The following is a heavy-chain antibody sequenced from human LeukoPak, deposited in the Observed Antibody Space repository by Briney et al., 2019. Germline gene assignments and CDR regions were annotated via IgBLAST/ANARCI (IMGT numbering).Heavy chain of an antibody. J-gene: IGHJ1*01. V-gene: IGHV3-7*05. CDR2: IKQVGREE. D-gene: IGHD6-19*01. CDR1: GFTFSTYW. Sequence: PGGSLRLSCAASGFTFSTYWMNWDRQAPGKWIEWVATIKQVGREEFYVDSVKGRFIISRDNAKNSLYLQTNSLRVEDRAVYYCVGGTGWRLDSWGQGTLVTASS. CDR3: VGGTGWRLDS.